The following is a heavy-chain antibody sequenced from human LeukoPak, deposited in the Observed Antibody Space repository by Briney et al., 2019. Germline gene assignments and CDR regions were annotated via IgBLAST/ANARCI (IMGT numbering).Heavy chain of an antibody. J-gene: IGHJ4*02. CDR3: ARVHGYSYGCDY. D-gene: IGHD5-18*01. V-gene: IGHV1-2*02. CDR2: INPNSGGT. Sequence: GASVKVSCKASGYTFTGYYMHWVRQAPGQGLEWMGWINPNSGGTNYAQKFQGRVTMTRDTSISTACAELSRLRSDDTAVYYCARVHGYSYGCDYWGQGTLVTVSS. CDR1: GYTFTGYY.